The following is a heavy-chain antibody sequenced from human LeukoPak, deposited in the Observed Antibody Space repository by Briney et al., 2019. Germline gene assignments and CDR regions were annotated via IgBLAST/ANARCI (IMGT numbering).Heavy chain of an antibody. CDR3: ARAAQNWNNAPYFDF. Sequence: SETLSLTCTVSGGSISSYYWSWIRQHPGKGLEWIGYIYYSGTTYYNPSLKSRLTISVDTSKNQFSLKLTSVTAADTAVYYCARAAQNWNNAPYFDFWGQGSLVTVSS. J-gene: IGHJ4*02. D-gene: IGHD1/OR15-1a*01. CDR1: GGSISSYY. V-gene: IGHV4-59*06. CDR2: IYYSGTT.